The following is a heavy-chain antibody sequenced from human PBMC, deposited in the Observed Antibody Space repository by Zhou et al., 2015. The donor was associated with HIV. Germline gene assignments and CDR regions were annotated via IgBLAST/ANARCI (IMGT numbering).Heavy chain of an antibody. J-gene: IGHJ4*02. CDR1: GYSFTAYQ. Sequence: QVHLIQSGPELKKPGASVRVSCKTSGYSFTAYQMHWVRQAPGQGLEWMGGIIPIFGTANYAQKFQGRVTITADESTSTAYMELSSLRSEDTAVYYCARWALITGVHGGLDYWGQGTLVTVSS. CDR3: ARWALITGVHGGLDY. V-gene: IGHV1-69*01. CDR2: IIPIFGTA. D-gene: IGHD1-20*01.